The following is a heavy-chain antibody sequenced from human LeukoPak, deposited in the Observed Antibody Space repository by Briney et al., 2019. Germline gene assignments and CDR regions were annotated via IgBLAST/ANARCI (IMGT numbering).Heavy chain of an antibody. CDR1: GGSFSGYY. V-gene: IGHV4-34*01. CDR2: INHSGST. Sequence: SETLSLTCAVYGGSFSGYYWSWIRQPPGKGLEWIGEINHSGSTNYNPSLKSRVTISVDTSKNQFSLKLSSVTAADTAVYYCARVCRYYDSSGYFGGICYYYYYMDVWGKGTTVTVSS. D-gene: IGHD3-22*01. J-gene: IGHJ6*03. CDR3: ARVCRYYDSSGYFGGICYYYYYMDV.